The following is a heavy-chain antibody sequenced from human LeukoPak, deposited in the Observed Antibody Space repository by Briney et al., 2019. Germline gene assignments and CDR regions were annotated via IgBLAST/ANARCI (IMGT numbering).Heavy chain of an antibody. Sequence: GGSLRLSCAASGFTVSSNYMSWVRQAPGKGLEWVGRIKSKTDGGTTDYAAPVKGRFTISRDDSKNTLYLQMNSLKTEDTAVYYCTTRGTYEDSSGYQGFVDYWGQGTLVAVSS. CDR3: TTRGTYEDSSGYQGFVDY. V-gene: IGHV3-15*01. D-gene: IGHD3-22*01. J-gene: IGHJ4*02. CDR2: IKSKTDGGTT. CDR1: GFTVSSNY.